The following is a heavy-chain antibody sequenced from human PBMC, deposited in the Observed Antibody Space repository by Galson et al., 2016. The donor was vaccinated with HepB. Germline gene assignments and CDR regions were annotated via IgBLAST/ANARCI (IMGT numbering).Heavy chain of an antibody. CDR1: GFNFSPSS. D-gene: IGHD3-3*01. CDR3: ARDFSWSFEN. Sequence: SLRLSCAASGFNFSPSSMNWVRQAPGKGLEWLSYISGTTHMFVSYADSGRGRVTIPSDNARNSLYLHLNSLSDEDTAVYYGARDFSWSFENWGQGTLVTVSS. J-gene: IGHJ4*03. V-gene: IGHV3-48*02. CDR2: ISGTTHMFV.